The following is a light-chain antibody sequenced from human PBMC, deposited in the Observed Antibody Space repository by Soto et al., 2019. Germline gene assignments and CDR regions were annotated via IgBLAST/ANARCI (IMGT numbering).Light chain of an antibody. CDR3: QSYDSTLSGSEVV. CDR2: GNN. CDR1: SSNIGSGYD. J-gene: IGLJ2*01. V-gene: IGLV1-40*01. Sequence: QSALTQPPSVSGAPGQRVTISCTGSSSNIGSGYDVHWYQQLPGTAPKLLIYGNNNRPSGVPDRFSGSKSGTSASLAITGLQGEDEAEYYCQSYDSTLSGSEVVFGGGTQLTVL.